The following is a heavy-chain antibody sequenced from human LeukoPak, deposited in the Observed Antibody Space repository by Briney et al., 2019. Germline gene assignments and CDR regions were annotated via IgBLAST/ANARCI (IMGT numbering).Heavy chain of an antibody. D-gene: IGHD3-22*01. J-gene: IGHJ4*02. CDR3: AKGPSGYYYERSFFDY. Sequence: PGGSLRLSCAASGLTFSNYAMTWVRQAPGKGLEWVSAISGGGGSTYYANSVKGRFTISRDNSKNTLYLQMNSLRAEDTAVYYCAKGPSGYYYERSFFDYWGQGTLVTVSS. CDR2: ISGGGGST. V-gene: IGHV3-23*01. CDR1: GLTFSNYA.